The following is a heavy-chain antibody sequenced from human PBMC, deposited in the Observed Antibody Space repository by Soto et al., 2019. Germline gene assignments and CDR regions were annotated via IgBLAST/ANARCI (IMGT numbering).Heavy chain of an antibody. D-gene: IGHD4-17*01. V-gene: IGHV4-30-2*01. CDR3: ARGVTTVNTLDY. CDR1: GGSISSGGYS. CDR2: IYHSGST. J-gene: IGHJ4*02. Sequence: SETLSLTCAVSGGSISSGGYSCNWIRQPPGKGLEWIGYIYHSGSTYYNPSLKSRVTISVDRSKNQFSLKLSSVTAADTAVYYCARGVTTVNTLDYWGQGTLVTVSS.